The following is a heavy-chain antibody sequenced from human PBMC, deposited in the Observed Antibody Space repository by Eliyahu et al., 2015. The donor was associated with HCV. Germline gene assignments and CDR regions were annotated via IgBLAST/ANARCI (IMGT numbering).Heavy chain of an antibody. J-gene: IGHJ3*02. V-gene: IGHV3-74*01. CDR2: INSDGSST. CDR3: ARGIRGSRAFDI. D-gene: IGHD1-26*01. CDR1: GFTFXCHL. Sequence: EVQLVESGGGLVQPGGSXRLSCAASGFTFXCHLVAWVRQAPGEGVVGVSRINSDGSSTRYADSVKGRFTISRDDAKNTLYLQVNSLRAEDTAMYYCARGIRGSRAFDIWGQGTMVTVSS.